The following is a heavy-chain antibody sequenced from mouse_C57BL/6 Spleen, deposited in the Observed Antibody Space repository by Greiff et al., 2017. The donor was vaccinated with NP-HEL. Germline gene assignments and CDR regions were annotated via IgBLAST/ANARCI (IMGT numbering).Heavy chain of an antibody. V-gene: IGHV2-2*01. CDR3: ARRYDYDEDYWYFDV. D-gene: IGHD2-4*01. CDR2: IWSGGST. CDR1: GFSLTSYG. Sequence: QVQLKESGPGLVQPSQSLSITCTVSGFSLTSYGVHWVRQSPGKGLEWLGVIWSGGSTDYNAAFISRLSISKDNSKSQVFFKMNSLQADDTAIYYCARRYDYDEDYWYFDVWGTGTTVTVSS. J-gene: IGHJ1*03.